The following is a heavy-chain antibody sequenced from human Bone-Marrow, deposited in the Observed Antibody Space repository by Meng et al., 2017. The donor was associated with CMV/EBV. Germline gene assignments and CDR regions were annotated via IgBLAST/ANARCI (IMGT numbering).Heavy chain of an antibody. CDR1: GFTFSNAW. D-gene: IGHD2-15*01. CDR2: IKSKTDGGTT. V-gene: IGHV3-15*01. Sequence: GESLKISCAASGFTFSNAWMSWVRQAPGKGLEWVGRIKSKTDGGTTDYAAPVKGRFTIPRDDSKNTLYLQMNSLKTEDTAVYYCTTGWTARSGAFGIWGQGKMVTVSS. CDR3: TTGWTARSGAFGI. J-gene: IGHJ3*02.